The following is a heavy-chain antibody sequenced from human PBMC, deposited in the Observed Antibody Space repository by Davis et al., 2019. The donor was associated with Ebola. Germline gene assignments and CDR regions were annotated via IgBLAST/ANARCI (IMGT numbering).Heavy chain of an antibody. Sequence: PGGSLRLSCTDSVITFSSYAMTWVRQAPGKGLEWVSSISSSSSYIYYADSAKGRFTISRDNAKNSLYRQMNSLRAEDTAVYYCARDRPLDFFFGDYYGMDVWGQGTTVTVSS. J-gene: IGHJ6*02. D-gene: IGHD3-16*01. CDR3: ARDRPLDFFFGDYYGMDV. CDR2: ISSSSSYI. V-gene: IGHV3-21*01. CDR1: VITFSSYA.